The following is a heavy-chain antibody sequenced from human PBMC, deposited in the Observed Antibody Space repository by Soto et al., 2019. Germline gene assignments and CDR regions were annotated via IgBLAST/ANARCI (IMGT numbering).Heavy chain of an antibody. CDR1: GYSFTTYG. CDR3: ARESDYGDYVSDY. CDR2: ISTYNGHT. J-gene: IGHJ4*02. D-gene: IGHD4-17*01. Sequence: QVHLVQSGTEMRRPGASVKVSCNGSGYSFTTYGVNWVRQAPGQGLEWMRWISTYNGHTKYGHKFQGRVTMAADTSASTVHMELRRLTSDGTAVYYCARESDYGDYVSDYWGQGTLVIISS. V-gene: IGHV1-18*01.